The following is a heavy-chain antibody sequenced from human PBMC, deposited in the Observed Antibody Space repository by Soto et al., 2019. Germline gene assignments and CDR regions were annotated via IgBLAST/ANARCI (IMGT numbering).Heavy chain of an antibody. J-gene: IGHJ4*02. CDR3: ARAGAYGGNFDY. Sequence: QVQLQESGPGLVKPSQTLSLTCTVSGGSISSGGYYWSWIRQHPGKGLEWIGYIDHSGSTYYNPSFKSRVTISIDTSKNKISLKLSYVTVADTAVYYCARAGAYGGNFDYWGQGTLVTVSS. CDR1: GGSISSGGYY. CDR2: IDHSGST. D-gene: IGHD4-17*01. V-gene: IGHV4-31*03.